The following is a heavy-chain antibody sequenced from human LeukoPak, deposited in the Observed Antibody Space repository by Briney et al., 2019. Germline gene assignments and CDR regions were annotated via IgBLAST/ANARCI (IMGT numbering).Heavy chain of an antibody. CDR2: IYSGGST. Sequence: GGSLRLSCAASGFTVSSNYMSWVRQAPGKGQEWVSVIYSGGSTYYADSVKGRFTISRDNSKNTLYLQMNSLRAEDTAVYYCARVLGGNSGPFYYYYYMDVWGKGTTVTVSS. CDR1: GFTVSSNY. V-gene: IGHV3-66*02. CDR3: ARVLGGNSGPFYYYYYMDV. J-gene: IGHJ6*03. D-gene: IGHD4-23*01.